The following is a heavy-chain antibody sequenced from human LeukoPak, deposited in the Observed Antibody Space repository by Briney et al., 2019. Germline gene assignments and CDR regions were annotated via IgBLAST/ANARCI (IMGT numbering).Heavy chain of an antibody. CDR2: IYYSGST. CDR3: ARESGSSSTNWFDP. V-gene: IGHV4-31*03. Sequence: PSETLSLTCTVSGGSISSGGYYWSWIRQHPGKGLEWIGYIYYSGSTYYNPSLKGRVTISVDTSKNQFSLKLSSVTAADTAVYYCARESGSSSTNWFDPWGQGTLVTVSS. J-gene: IGHJ5*02. CDR1: GGSISSGGYY. D-gene: IGHD2-2*01.